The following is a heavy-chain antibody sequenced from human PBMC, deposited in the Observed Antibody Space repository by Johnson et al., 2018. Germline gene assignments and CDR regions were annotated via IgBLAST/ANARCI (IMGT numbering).Heavy chain of an antibody. J-gene: IGHJ6*03. CDR1: GFTFDDYA. CDR2: IRWDSGSI. CDR3: AKEKLKLAPYYYYYMDV. Sequence: VQLVQSGGGLVQPGRSLRLSCAASGFTFDDYAMHWVRQAPGKGLEWVSGIRWDSGSIGYADSVKGRFTISRDNAKNSLYLQMNSLRAEDTALYYCAKEKLKLAPYYYYYMDVWGKGTTVTVSS. V-gene: IGHV3-9*01. D-gene: IGHD5-12*01.